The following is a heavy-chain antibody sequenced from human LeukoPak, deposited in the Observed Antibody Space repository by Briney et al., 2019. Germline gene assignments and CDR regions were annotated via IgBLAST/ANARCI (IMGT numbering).Heavy chain of an antibody. V-gene: IGHV3-30*02. Sequence: HPGGSLRLSCSAFGFNFGDYAFHWVRQAPGKGLEWLAFIRYDGSDSYYADSVKGRFTISRDNSKKTLYLQMDSLRTEDTAFYYCALIGVVIPPDTYDVWGQGTLVTVSS. CDR2: IRYDGSDS. CDR3: ALIGVVIPPDTYDV. J-gene: IGHJ3*01. CDR1: GFNFGDYA. D-gene: IGHD2-21*01.